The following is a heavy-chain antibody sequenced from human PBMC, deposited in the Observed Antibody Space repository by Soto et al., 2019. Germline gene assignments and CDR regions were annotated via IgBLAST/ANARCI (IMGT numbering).Heavy chain of an antibody. CDR2: IYFTGTT. V-gene: IGHV4-30-4*01. Sequence: PSETLSLTCTVSNGSISNGDYYWIWVRQSPGKGLESIGYIYFTGTTYYNPSLQSRLSISVDRSKNQMSLRLTSVTAADTAVYYCARLYWSYYASSGYLDQWGHGTLVTVYS. CDR1: NGSISNGDYY. CDR3: ARLYWSYYASSGYLDQ. D-gene: IGHD3-22*01. J-gene: IGHJ4*01.